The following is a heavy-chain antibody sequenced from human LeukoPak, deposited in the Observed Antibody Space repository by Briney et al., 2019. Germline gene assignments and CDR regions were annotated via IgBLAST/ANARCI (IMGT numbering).Heavy chain of an antibody. CDR3: ARHHCSSTSCYYFDY. D-gene: IGHD2-2*01. J-gene: IGHJ4*02. V-gene: IGHV1-18*01. Sequence: ASVKVSCKASGYTFTSYGISWVRQAPGQGLEWMGWISAYNGNTNYAQKLQGRVTMTTDTSTSTAYMELRSLRSDDTAVYYCARHHCSSTSCYYFDYWGQGTLVTVSS. CDR1: GYTFTSYG. CDR2: ISAYNGNT.